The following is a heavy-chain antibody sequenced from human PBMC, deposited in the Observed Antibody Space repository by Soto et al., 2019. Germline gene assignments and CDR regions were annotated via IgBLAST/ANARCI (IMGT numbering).Heavy chain of an antibody. V-gene: IGHV3-23*01. J-gene: IGHJ4*02. CDR1: GFTFSSYA. CDR2: ISASGGAT. CDR3: AKDVEGGSLYRGAFDY. Sequence: ESGGGLVQPGGSLRLSCVASGFTFSSYAMSWVRQAPGKGLEWVAAISASGGATLHADSVKGRFTISRDNPKNTLHLQMNSLRAEDTAVYYCAKDVEGGSLYRGAFDYWGQGTQVTVSS. D-gene: IGHD1-26*01.